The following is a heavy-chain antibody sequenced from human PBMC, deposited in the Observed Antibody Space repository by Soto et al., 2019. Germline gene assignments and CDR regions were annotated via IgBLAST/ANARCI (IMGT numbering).Heavy chain of an antibody. CDR2: IYYSGST. Sequence: SETLSLTCTVSGGSISSGGYYWSWIRQHPGKGLEWIGYIYYSGSTYYNPSLKSRVTISLDTSKNQFSLKLSSVTAADTAVYYCARVHFYVSDYWGQGTLVTVSS. CDR3: ARVHFYVSDY. J-gene: IGHJ4*02. D-gene: IGHD3-10*02. CDR1: GGSISSGGYY. V-gene: IGHV4-31*03.